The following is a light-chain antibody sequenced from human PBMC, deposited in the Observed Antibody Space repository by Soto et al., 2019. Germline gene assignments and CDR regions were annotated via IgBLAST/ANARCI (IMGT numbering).Light chain of an antibody. J-gene: IGLJ1*01. CDR2: EVN. CDR3: ASYTSRGTLV. Sequence: QSVLTPPASVYGYPGQSSTIACKGTSSDVGGYNSVSWYQQRPGKAPKFLIYEVNHRPSGVSNRFSGSTSGDTASLTISGLQAEDEADYYCASYTSRGTLVFGTGTKLTVL. V-gene: IGLV2-14*01. CDR1: SSDVGGYNS.